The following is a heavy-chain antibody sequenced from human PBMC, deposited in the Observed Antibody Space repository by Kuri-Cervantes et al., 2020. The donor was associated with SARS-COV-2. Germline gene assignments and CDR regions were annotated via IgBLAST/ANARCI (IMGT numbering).Heavy chain of an antibody. CDR3: TRGTIAAAGSLDY. V-gene: IGHV3-49*04. CDR2: IRSKAYGGTT. CDR1: GFTFSNAW. Sequence: GGSLRLSCAASGFTFSNAWVSWVRQAPGKGLEWVGFIRSKAYGGTTEYAASVKGRFTISRDDFKSIAYLQMNSLKTEDTAVYYCTRGTIAAAGSLDYWGQGTLVTVSS. D-gene: IGHD6-13*01. J-gene: IGHJ4*02.